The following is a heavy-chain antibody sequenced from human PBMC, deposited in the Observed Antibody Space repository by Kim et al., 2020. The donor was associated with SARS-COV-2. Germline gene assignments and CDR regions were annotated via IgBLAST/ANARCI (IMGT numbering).Heavy chain of an antibody. D-gene: IGHD3-10*02. Sequence: DAVKGRFTISRDNAKNSRYLQMNRLRAEDTAVYYCARASWSGYYYYGMDVWGQGTTVTVSS. CDR3: ARASWSGYYYYGMDV. V-gene: IGHV3-11*04. J-gene: IGHJ6*02.